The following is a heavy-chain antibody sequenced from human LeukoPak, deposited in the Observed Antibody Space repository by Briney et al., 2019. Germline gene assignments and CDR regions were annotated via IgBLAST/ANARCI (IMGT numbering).Heavy chain of an antibody. CDR1: GVTFRSYG. CDR2: ISYDGSNK. Sequence: GGSLRLSCAVSGVTFRSYGMHWVRQAPGKGLEWVAVISYDGSNKYYADSVKGRFTISRDNSKNTLYLQMNSLRAEDTAVYYCARGFAMILYYFDYWGQGTLVTVSS. J-gene: IGHJ4*02. CDR3: ARGFAMILYYFDY. V-gene: IGHV3-30*03. D-gene: IGHD2-2*01.